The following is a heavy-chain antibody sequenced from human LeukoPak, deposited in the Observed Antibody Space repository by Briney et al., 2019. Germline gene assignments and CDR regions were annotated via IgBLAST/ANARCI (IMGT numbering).Heavy chain of an antibody. Sequence: GGSLRLSCAASGFTFSSYGMHWVRQAPGKGLEWVAVIWYDGSNKYYADSVKGRFTISRDNSKNTLYLQMNSLRAEDTAVYYCALLGYCSGGSCYSADYWGQGTLVTVSS. V-gene: IGHV3-33*01. CDR1: GFTFSSYG. J-gene: IGHJ4*02. CDR3: ALLGYCSGGSCYSADY. D-gene: IGHD2-15*01. CDR2: IWYDGSNK.